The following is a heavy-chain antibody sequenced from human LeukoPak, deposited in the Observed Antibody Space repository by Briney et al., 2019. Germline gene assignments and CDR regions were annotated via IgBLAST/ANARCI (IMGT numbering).Heavy chain of an antibody. CDR2: INHSGST. CDR3: ARKGQQWLVRRTFFDY. D-gene: IGHD6-19*01. J-gene: IGHJ4*02. Sequence: SETLSLTCAVYGGSFSGYYWSWIRQPPGKGPEWIGEINHSGSTNYNPSLKSRVTISVDTSKNQFSLKLSSVTAADTAVYYCARKGQQWLVRRTFFDYWGQGTLVTVSS. CDR1: GGSFSGYY. V-gene: IGHV4-34*01.